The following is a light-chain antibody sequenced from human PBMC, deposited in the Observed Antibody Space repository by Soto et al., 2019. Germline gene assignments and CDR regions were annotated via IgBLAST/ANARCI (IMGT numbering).Light chain of an antibody. CDR2: GAS. Sequence: EIVMTQSPDTLSVSPGDRATLSCRASQTVSTNLAWYQQKPGQAPRLLIYGASTRATGVPDRFSGSGSKTEFTLTISSLQSEYFEVYYCQQYNSWPPLTFGQGTKVEIK. V-gene: IGKV3-15*01. CDR1: QTVSTN. CDR3: QQYNSWPPLT. J-gene: IGKJ1*01.